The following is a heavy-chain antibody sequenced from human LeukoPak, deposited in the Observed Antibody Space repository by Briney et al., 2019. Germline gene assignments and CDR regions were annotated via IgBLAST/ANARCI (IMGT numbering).Heavy chain of an antibody. V-gene: IGHV4-34*01. Sequence: SETLSLTCAVYGGSFSGYYWSWIRQPPGKGLEWIGEINHSGSTNYNPSLKSRVTISVDTSKNQFSLKLSSVTAADTAVYYCARDGLNGYNYFDYWGQGTLVTVSS. CDR3: ARDGLNGYNYFDY. CDR2: INHSGST. CDR1: GGSFSGYY. J-gene: IGHJ4*02. D-gene: IGHD5-24*01.